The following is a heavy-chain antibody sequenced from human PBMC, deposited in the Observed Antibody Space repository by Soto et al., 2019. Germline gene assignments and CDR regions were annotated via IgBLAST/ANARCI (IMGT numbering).Heavy chain of an antibody. V-gene: IGHV3-11*01. CDR3: ATVGYCSSTSCQTRYYYYGRDV. Sequence: GGSLRLSCAASGFTFSDYSMNWVRQAPGKGLEWVSYISRSGSDIYYADSVKGRFTISRDNAKNSLFLQMNSLRAEDTAVYYCATVGYCSSTSCQTRYYYYGRDVWGQGTTVTVSS. CDR1: GFTFSDYS. CDR2: ISRSGSDI. D-gene: IGHD2-2*03. J-gene: IGHJ6*02.